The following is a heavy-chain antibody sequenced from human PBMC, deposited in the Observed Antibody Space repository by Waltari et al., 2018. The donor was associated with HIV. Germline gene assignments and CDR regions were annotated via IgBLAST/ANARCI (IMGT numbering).Heavy chain of an antibody. CDR1: GFTFSDYA. J-gene: IGHJ4*02. V-gene: IGHV3-23*01. D-gene: IGHD3-22*01. Sequence: EVPLLESGGGLVQPGGSLRLSCAASGFTFSDYALSWVRQAPGIGLEWVSIIRSSGRSTYYVGSVKGRFTISIDNLKNTLFLQMSSLRGEDTAVYYCAKANPRWSDSSGYYFHFDYWGQGTLVSVSS. CDR3: AKANPRWSDSSGYYFHFDY. CDR2: IRSSGRST.